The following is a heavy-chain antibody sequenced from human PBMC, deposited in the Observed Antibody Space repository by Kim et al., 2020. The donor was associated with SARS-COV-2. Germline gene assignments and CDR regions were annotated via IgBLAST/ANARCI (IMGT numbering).Heavy chain of an antibody. J-gene: IGHJ3*02. CDR1: GGSISSSNW. Sequence: SETLSLTCAVSGGSISSSNWWSWVRQPPGKGLEWIGEIYHSGSTNYNPSLKSRVTISVDKSKNQFSLKLSSVTAADTAVYYCARRGLQWLVTSAFDIWGQGTMVTVSS. D-gene: IGHD6-19*01. CDR3: ARRGLQWLVTSAFDI. V-gene: IGHV4-4*02. CDR2: IYHSGST.